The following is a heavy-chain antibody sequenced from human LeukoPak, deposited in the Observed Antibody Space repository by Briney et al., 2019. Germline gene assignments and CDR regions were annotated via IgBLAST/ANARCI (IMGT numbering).Heavy chain of an antibody. CDR2: IYYSGST. D-gene: IGHD6-6*01. J-gene: IGHJ4*02. CDR3: ARDQEQLGVDY. V-gene: IGHV4-31*03. Sequence: SETLSLTCTVSGGSISSGGYYWSWIRQHPGKGLEWFGYIYYSGSTYYNPSLKSRVTISVDTSKIQFSLKLSSVTAADTAVYYCARDQEQLGVDYWGQGTLVTVSS. CDR1: GGSISSGGYY.